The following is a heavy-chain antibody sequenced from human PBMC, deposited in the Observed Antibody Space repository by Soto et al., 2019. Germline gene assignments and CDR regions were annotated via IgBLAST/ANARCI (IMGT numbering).Heavy chain of an antibody. J-gene: IGHJ5*02. CDR1: GFTFRHYI. Sequence: LILSFAASGFTFRHYIYHLVRQAPGKGLQWVAVIRDYGKKTNYATSVRGRFTVSRDMSKSTIFLQMNNLRIDDSAIYSCAREGDSHAFRGFDLWGQGTPVTVYS. V-gene: IGHV3-30*03. CDR2: IRDYGKKT. CDR3: AREGDSHAFRGFDL. D-gene: IGHD5-18*01.